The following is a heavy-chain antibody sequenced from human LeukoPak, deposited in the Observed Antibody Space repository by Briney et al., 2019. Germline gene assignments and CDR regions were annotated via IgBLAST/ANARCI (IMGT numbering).Heavy chain of an antibody. CDR3: ARAAGHHGGFDY. D-gene: IGHD3-16*01. CDR2: FSFVTTYI. J-gene: IGHJ4*02. Sequence: GESVNLSCAAPGYIYSSYSMNWVRPTSGKGLARVSCFSFVTTYIYDAESVKGRFTISRDNAKNSLYLQMNSLRAEDTAVYYCARAAGHHGGFDYWGPGTLVTVSS. V-gene: IGHV3-21*01. CDR1: GYIYSSYS.